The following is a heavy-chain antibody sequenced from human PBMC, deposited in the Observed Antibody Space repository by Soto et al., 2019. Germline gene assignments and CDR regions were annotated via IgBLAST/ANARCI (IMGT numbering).Heavy chain of an antibody. Sequence: EAQLVESGGGLVQPGGSLRLSCAASGFTFSSFWMNWVRQTPGRGLGWVANIKPDGSEKYFVDSVRGRCTISRDKANNSVYRQRASLRAEDTAVYYCARGDMVRENDAFDMWSQGTTVTVSS. CDR1: GFTFSSFW. CDR2: IKPDGSEK. V-gene: IGHV3-7*01. J-gene: IGHJ3*02. CDR3: ARGDMVRENDAFDM. D-gene: IGHD3-10*01.